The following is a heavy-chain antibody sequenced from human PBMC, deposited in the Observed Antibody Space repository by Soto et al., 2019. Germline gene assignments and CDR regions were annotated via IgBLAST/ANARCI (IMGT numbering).Heavy chain of an antibody. CDR1: GGSFSGYY. CDR2: INHSGST. J-gene: IGHJ3*02. D-gene: IGHD5-18*01. V-gene: IGHV4-34*01. CDR3: GRGQVPRSPVWIRRRACDVFDI. Sequence: SETLSLTCAVYGGSFSGYYWSCIRHPPGKWLEWIGEINHSGSTNYNPSLKSRVTISVDTSKNQFSLKLSSVTAADTAVYYCGRGQVPRSPVWIRRRACDVFDILGEGTMVTGSS.